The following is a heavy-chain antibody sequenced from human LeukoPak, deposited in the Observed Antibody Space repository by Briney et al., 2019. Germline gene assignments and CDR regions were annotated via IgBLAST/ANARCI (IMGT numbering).Heavy chain of an antibody. J-gene: IGHJ3*02. Sequence: SETLSLTCTDSGGSISSYYWSWIRQPPGKGLEWIGYIYYSGSTNYNPSLKSRVTISVDTSKNQFSLNLSSVTAADTAVYYCARQGGRSDGGPFDIWGQGTMVTVSS. CDR2: IYYSGST. D-gene: IGHD2-15*01. V-gene: IGHV4-59*01. CDR3: ARQGGRSDGGPFDI. CDR1: GGSISSYY.